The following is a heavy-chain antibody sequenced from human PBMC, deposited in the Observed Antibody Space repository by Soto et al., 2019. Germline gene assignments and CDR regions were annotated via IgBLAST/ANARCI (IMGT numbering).Heavy chain of an antibody. V-gene: IGHV3-74*01. CDR2: INSDGSST. D-gene: IGHD1-1*01. CDR3: AREHNAAYYYYGMDV. CDR1: GFTFSSYW. Sequence: GGSLRLSCAASGFTFSSYWMHWVRQAPGKGLVWVSRINSDGSSTSYADSVKGRFTISRDNAKNTLYLQMNSLRAEDTAVYYCAREHNAAYYYYGMDVWGQGTTVTVSS. J-gene: IGHJ6*02.